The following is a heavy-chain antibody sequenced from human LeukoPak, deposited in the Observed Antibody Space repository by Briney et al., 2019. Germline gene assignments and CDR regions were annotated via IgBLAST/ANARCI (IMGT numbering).Heavy chain of an antibody. CDR3: ARDTGTTYYYGSGSSDGMDV. Sequence: GSLRLSCAASGFTFSSYSMNWVRQAPGKGLEWVSSIISSSSYIYYADSVKGRFTISRDNAKNSLYLQMNSLRAEDTAVYYCARDTGTTYYYGSGSSDGMDVWGQGTTVTVSS. CDR2: IISSSSYI. J-gene: IGHJ6*02. V-gene: IGHV3-21*01. CDR1: GFTFSSYS. D-gene: IGHD3-10*01.